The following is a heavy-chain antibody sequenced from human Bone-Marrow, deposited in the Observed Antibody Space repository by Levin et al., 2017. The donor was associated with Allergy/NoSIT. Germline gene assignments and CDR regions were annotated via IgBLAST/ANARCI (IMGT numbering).Heavy chain of an antibody. V-gene: IGHV3-7*01. CDR2: IKQDGSEK. CDR3: ARDGPGIGLDY. Sequence: GESLKISCAASGFTFSSYWMSWVRQAPGKGLEWVANIKQDGSEKYYVDSVKGRFTISRDNAKNSLYLQMNSLRAEDTAVYYCARDGPGIGLDYWGQGTLVTVSS. D-gene: IGHD1-26*01. J-gene: IGHJ4*02. CDR1: GFTFSSYW.